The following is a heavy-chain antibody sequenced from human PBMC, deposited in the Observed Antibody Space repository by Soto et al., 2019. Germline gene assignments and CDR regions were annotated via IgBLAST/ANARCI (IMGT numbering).Heavy chain of an antibody. D-gene: IGHD5-18*01. V-gene: IGHV1-69*01. CDR1: GGTFDTFA. J-gene: IGHJ4*02. CDR2: IIPVLGRA. CDR3: ARGPWTQEGPKYYFDF. Sequence: QVQLVQSGAEVKKPGSSVKVSCKASGGTFDTFAFSWVRQAPGQGLEWLGGIIPVLGRANYAQRFQDRVSASADGSTSTAFMELSSLNSDDTAVYYCARGPWTQEGPKYYFDFWGQGTLLTVSS.